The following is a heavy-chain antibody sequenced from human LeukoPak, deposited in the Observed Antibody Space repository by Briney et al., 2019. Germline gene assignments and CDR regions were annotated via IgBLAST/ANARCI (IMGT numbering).Heavy chain of an antibody. CDR3: ARDGGYCSGGSCYADY. V-gene: IGHV4-38-2*02. Sequence: SETLSLTCTVSGYSISSGYYWGGIRQPPGKGLEWMGSIYHSGSTYYNPSLKSRVTISVDTSKNPFSLKLSSVTAADTAVYYCARDGGYCSGGSCYADYWGQGTLVTVSS. J-gene: IGHJ4*02. CDR1: GYSISSGYY. CDR2: IYHSGST. D-gene: IGHD2-15*01.